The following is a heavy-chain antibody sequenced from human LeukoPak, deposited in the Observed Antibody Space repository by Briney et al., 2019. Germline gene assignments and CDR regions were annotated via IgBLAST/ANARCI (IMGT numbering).Heavy chain of an antibody. Sequence: AAVNVSCKASGYTFTGYYMHGVRPAIGQGREGMGWMNSNSGRTNYAQKFQGRVTMTRDTSISRAYMELSRLRSDDRAVYYCERSVMASGYFQHWGQGPWSPSPQ. CDR1: GYTFTGYY. D-gene: IGHD2-21*01. V-gene: IGHV1-2*02. CDR3: ERSVMASGYFQH. J-gene: IGHJ1*01. CDR2: MNSNSGRT.